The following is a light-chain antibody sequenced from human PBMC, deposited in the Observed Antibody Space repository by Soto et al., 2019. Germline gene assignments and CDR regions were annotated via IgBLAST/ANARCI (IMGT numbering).Light chain of an antibody. V-gene: IGKV2-28*01. CDR3: MQAIQTPGVT. CDR2: WGS. CDR1: QSLLYSNGFNY. Sequence: DIVMTQSPLSLPVTPGEPASISCRSSQSLLYSNGFNYVDWYLQKPGQSQQLLIYWGSNRAPGVPDRFSGSGSGTDFTLKISRVEAEDVGVYYCMQAIQTPGVTFGPGTKVDIK. J-gene: IGKJ3*01.